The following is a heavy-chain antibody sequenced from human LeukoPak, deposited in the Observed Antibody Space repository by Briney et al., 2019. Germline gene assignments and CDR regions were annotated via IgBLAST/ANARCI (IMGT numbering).Heavy chain of an antibody. Sequence: SETLSLTCTVSGGSISSYYWSWIRQPPGKGLEWIGSIYYSGSTYYNPSLKSRVTISVDTSKNQFSLKLSSVTAADTAVYYCARDSNSEVDYWGQGTLVTVSS. CDR2: IYYSGST. CDR1: GGSISSYY. J-gene: IGHJ4*02. D-gene: IGHD2/OR15-2a*01. V-gene: IGHV4-39*07. CDR3: ARDSNSEVDY.